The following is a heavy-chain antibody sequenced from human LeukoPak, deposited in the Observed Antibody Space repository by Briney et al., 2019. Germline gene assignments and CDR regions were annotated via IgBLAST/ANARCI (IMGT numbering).Heavy chain of an antibody. J-gene: IGHJ4*02. CDR2: TYYRSKWYT. CDR1: GDSVSSNSAA. Sequence: SQTLSLTSAISGDSVSSNSAAWNWIRQSPSRGLEWLGRTYYRSKWYTYYAVSVKSRISINRDTSKNQISLQLNSVTPEDTAVYYCAKDAAAQTLWIDYWGQGTLVTVSS. CDR3: AKDAAAQTLWIDY. D-gene: IGHD6-13*01. V-gene: IGHV6-1*01.